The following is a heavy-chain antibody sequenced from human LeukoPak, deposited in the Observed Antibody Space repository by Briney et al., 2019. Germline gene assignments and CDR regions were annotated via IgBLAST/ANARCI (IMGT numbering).Heavy chain of an antibody. CDR2: ISYDGSNK. Sequence: GGSLRLSCAASGFTFSSYAMHWVRQAPGKGLEWVAVISYDGSNKYYADSVKGRFTISRDNSKNTLYLQMNSPRAEDTAVYYCARDQLKEAVAGFFDYWGQGTLVTVSS. CDR1: GFTFSSYA. CDR3: ARDQLKEAVAGFFDY. J-gene: IGHJ4*02. V-gene: IGHV3-30-3*01. D-gene: IGHD6-19*01.